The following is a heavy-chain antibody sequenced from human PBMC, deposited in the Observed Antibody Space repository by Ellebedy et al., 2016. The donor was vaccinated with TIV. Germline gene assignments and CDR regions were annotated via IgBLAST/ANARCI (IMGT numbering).Heavy chain of an antibody. CDR2: IHYNGQT. CDR3: ARGAEDFGGINFDL. D-gene: IGHD4-23*01. Sequence: MPSETLSLTCTVSGGPINNYYWTWIRQPPGKGLEWIGHIHYNGQTAYNTSLEGRVTISLHTSENQFSLTLTSVTAADTAVYFCARGAEDFGGINFDLWGQGTEVTASS. CDR1: GGPINNYY. J-gene: IGHJ3*01. V-gene: IGHV4-59*01.